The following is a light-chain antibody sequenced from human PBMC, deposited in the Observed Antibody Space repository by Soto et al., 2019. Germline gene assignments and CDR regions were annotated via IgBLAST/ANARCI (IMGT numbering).Light chain of an antibody. V-gene: IGLV2-8*01. Sequence: QSALTQPPSASGSPGQSVTISCTGTSSDVGGYSYVSWYQQHPGKAPKLMIYEVSKRPSGVPDRFSGSKSGNTASLTVSGLQAEDEADYYCSSYAGSNKSVVFGGGTQLTVL. J-gene: IGLJ2*01. CDR1: SSDVGGYSY. CDR2: EVS. CDR3: SSYAGSNKSVV.